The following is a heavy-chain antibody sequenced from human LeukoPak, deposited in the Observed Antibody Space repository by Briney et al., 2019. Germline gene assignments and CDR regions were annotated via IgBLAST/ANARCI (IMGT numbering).Heavy chain of an antibody. V-gene: IGHV1-2*02. J-gene: IGHJ4*02. Sequence: GASVKVSCKASGYTFTGYYMHWVRQAPGQGLEWMGWINPNSGGTNYAQKFQGRVTMTRDTSISTAYMVLSRLRSEDTAVYYCAREEGYVVGATRFDYWGQGTLVTVSS. CDR2: INPNSGGT. CDR1: GYTFTGYY. D-gene: IGHD1-26*01. CDR3: AREEGYVVGATRFDY.